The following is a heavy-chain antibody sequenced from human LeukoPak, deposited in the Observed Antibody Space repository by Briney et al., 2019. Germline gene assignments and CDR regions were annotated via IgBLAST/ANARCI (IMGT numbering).Heavy chain of an antibody. CDR3: ARDLSSIVVALGDAFDI. V-gene: IGHV1-18*01. J-gene: IGHJ3*02. D-gene: IGHD3-22*01. CDR1: GYTFTSYG. Sequence: ASVKVSCKASGYTFTSYGISWVRQAPGQGLEWMGWISAYNGNTNYAQKLQGRVTMTTDTSTSTAYMELRSLRSDDTAVYYCARDLSSIVVALGDAFDIWGQGTMVTVSS. CDR2: ISAYNGNT.